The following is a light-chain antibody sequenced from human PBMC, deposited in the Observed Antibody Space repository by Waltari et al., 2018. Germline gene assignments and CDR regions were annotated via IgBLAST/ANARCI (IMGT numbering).Light chain of an antibody. CDR3: VQGTGWPWT. CDR1: HSLVFVVGNTY. CDR2: NVS. Sequence: VLVQSPLTLPVSLGQPASISCRSNHSLVFVVGNTYLNWLHQRPGQSPRRLIYNVSNRESGVPDRFTGSGSGTGFTLKISRVAAEDVGVYYCVQGTGWPWTFGQGTKVEIK. V-gene: IGKV2-30*01. J-gene: IGKJ1*01.